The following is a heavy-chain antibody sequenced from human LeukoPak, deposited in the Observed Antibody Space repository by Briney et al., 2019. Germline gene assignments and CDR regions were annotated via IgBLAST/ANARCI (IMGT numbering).Heavy chain of an antibody. CDR2: ISSSGSTI. D-gene: IGHD3-22*01. J-gene: IGHJ3*02. V-gene: IGHV3-11*04. Sequence: GGSLRLSCAASGFTFSDYYMSWIRQAPGKGLEWVSYISSSGSTIYYADSVEGRFTISRDNAKNSLYLQMNSLRAEDTAVYYCARDYRAYYYDSSGSGAFDIWGQGTMVTVSS. CDR3: ARDYRAYYYDSSGSGAFDI. CDR1: GFTFSDYY.